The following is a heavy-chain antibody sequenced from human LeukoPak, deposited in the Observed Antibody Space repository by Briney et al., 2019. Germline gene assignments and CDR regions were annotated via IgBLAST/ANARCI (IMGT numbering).Heavy chain of an antibody. Sequence: GGSLRLSCAASGFTFSSYAMSWVRQAPGKGLEWVSSISSSSSYIYYADSVKGRFTISRDNAKNSLYLQMNSLRAEDTAVYYCARDPATLGLSLDYWGQGTLVTVSS. D-gene: IGHD3-22*01. CDR2: ISSSSSYI. CDR1: GFTFSSYA. J-gene: IGHJ4*02. CDR3: ARDPATLGLSLDY. V-gene: IGHV3-21*01.